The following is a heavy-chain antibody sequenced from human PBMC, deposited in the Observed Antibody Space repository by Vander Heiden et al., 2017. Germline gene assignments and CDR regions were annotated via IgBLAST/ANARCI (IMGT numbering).Heavy chain of an antibody. D-gene: IGHD3-16*01. CDR1: GFIFSTYA. J-gene: IGHJ5*02. V-gene: IGHV3-23*01. CDR2: ISGSGDRT. CDR3: AKDPLGDRRIFVAPEFDP. Sequence: EVQLLESGGGLVQPGGYLRLSCAASGFIFSTYAVGWVRQAPGKGLEWVSGISGSGDRTYYTDSERGRFTISRDNSKNTLYLQMNSLRAEDTALYYCAKDPLGDRRIFVAPEFDPWGQGTLVTVSS.